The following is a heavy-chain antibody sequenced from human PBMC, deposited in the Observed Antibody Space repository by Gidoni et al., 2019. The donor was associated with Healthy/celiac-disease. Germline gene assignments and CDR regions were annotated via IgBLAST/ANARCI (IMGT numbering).Heavy chain of an antibody. CDR2: FDPEDGET. J-gene: IGHJ3*02. CDR1: GYTLTALS. V-gene: IGHV1-24*01. CDR3: ATTSPGYYYDSSGLKTSAFDI. D-gene: IGHD3-22*01. Sequence: QVQLVQSGAEVKKPGASVKVSCKVSGYTLTALSMHWVRQAPGKGLEWMGGFDPEDGETIYAQKFQGRVTMTEDTSTDTAYMELSSLRSEDTAVYYCATTSPGYYYDSSGLKTSAFDIWGQGTMVTVSS.